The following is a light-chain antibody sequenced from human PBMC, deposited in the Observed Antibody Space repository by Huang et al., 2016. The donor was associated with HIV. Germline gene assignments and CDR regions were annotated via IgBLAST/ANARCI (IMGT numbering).Light chain of an antibody. V-gene: IGKV4-1*01. CDR2: WAS. CDR3: QQYCRLPQT. J-gene: IGKJ1*01. Sequence: DIVMTQSPDSLTVSLGERATIKCRSSQSVVYSSNSKNYLAWFQQKPGRAPRLLIYWASARESGVPDRFSGSGSGTDFTLTIDRLEAEDAAIYYCQQYCRLPQTFGQGARVEIK. CDR1: QSVVYSSNSKNY.